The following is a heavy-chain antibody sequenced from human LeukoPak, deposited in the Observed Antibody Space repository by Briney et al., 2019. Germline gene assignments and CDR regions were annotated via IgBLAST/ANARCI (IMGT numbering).Heavy chain of an antibody. CDR2: IRYDGSNK. V-gene: IGHV3-30*02. CDR3: AKDPVGVVWYFDY. J-gene: IGHJ4*02. Sequence: GGSLRLSCAASGFTFSRYGMHWVRQAPGKGLEWVAFIRYDGSNKYYADSVKGRFTISRDNSKNTLYLQMNSLRAEDTAVYYCAKDPVGVVWYFDYWGQGTLVTVSS. CDR1: GFTFSRYG. D-gene: IGHD2-15*01.